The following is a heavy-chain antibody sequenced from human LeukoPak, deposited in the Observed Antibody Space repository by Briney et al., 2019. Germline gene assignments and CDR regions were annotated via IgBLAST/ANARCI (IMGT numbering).Heavy chain of an antibody. V-gene: IGHV4-59*01. CDR1: GGSISSYY. Sequence: SETLSLTCTVSGGSISSYYWSWIRQPPGKGLEWIGYINYRGSTTYNPSLRSRVTISVDTSKNQFSLKLSSVTAADTAVYYCARLQRYYGSSGNYYTFDYWGQGTLVTVSS. CDR2: INYRGST. J-gene: IGHJ4*02. CDR3: ARLQRYYGSSGNYYTFDY. D-gene: IGHD3-10*01.